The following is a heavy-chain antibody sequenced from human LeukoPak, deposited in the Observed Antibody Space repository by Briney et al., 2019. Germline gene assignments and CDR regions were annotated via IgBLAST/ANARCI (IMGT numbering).Heavy chain of an antibody. D-gene: IGHD3-16*01. CDR2: INLSGST. CDR3: ASRPTYDYVWGSYTLTPFDY. CDR1: GGSFSGYY. J-gene: IGHJ4*02. V-gene: IGHV4-34*01. Sequence: SETLSLTCAVYGGSFSGYYWSWIRQPPGKGLEWIGEINLSGSTNYNPSLKSRVTISVDTSKNQFSLKLSSVTAADTAVYYCASRPTYDYVWGSYTLTPFDYWGQGTLVTVSS.